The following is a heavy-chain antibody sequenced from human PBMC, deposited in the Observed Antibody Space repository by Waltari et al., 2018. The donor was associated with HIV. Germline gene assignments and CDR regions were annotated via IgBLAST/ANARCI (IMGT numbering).Heavy chain of an antibody. J-gene: IGHJ5*02. CDR2: IYYSGST. V-gene: IGHV4-39*07. Sequence: QLQLQESGPGLVKPSETLSLTCTVSGGSISSSSYYWGWIRQPPGKGLEWIGSIYYSGSTYYNPSLKSRVTISVDTSKNQFSLKLSSVTAADTAVYYCASLSITGTTGTSWFDPWGQGTLVTVSS. CDR3: ASLSITGTTGTSWFDP. CDR1: GGSISSSSYY. D-gene: IGHD1-7*01.